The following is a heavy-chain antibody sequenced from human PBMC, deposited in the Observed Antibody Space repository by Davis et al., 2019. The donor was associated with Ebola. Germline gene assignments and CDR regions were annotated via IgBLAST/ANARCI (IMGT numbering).Heavy chain of an antibody. CDR2: INPNSGGT. Sequence: ASVKVSCKASGYTFTGYYMHWVRQAPGQGLEWMGWINPNSGGTNYAQKFQGWVTMTRDTSISTAYMELSRLRSDDTAVYYCARRRYDYVWGTDAFDIWGQGTMATVSS. CDR1: GYTFTGYY. D-gene: IGHD3-16*01. J-gene: IGHJ3*02. CDR3: ARRRYDYVWGTDAFDI. V-gene: IGHV1-2*04.